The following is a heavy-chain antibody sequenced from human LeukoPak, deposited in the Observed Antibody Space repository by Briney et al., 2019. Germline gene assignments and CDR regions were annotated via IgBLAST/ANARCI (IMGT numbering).Heavy chain of an antibody. CDR1: GFTSSNAW. Sequence: GGSLTLSCAVSGFTSSNAWMSWVRQAPGKGLEWVGRIKSKTDGGTRDYAAPVKGRFTISRDDSKNTLYLQMNSLKTEDTAVYYCAREDCSSTSCYGGFDPWGQGTLVTVSS. CDR3: AREDCSSTSCYGGFDP. V-gene: IGHV3-15*01. CDR2: IKSKTDGGTR. D-gene: IGHD2-2*01. J-gene: IGHJ5*02.